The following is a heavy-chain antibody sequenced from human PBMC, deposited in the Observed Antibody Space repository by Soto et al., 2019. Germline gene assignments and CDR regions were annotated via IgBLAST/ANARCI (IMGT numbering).Heavy chain of an antibody. CDR2: INWNSGSI. V-gene: IGHV3-9*01. Sequence: EEQLVESGGGLVQPGRSLRLSCAASGFTFDDYAMHWVRQAPGKGLEWVSGINWNSGSIGYADSVKGRFTISRDNAKTSLYLRMNSLIAEGTALYYCAKDRGSGSYAPNYYYYGMDVWGQGTTVTVSS. D-gene: IGHD3-10*01. CDR3: AKDRGSGSYAPNYYYYGMDV. J-gene: IGHJ6*02. CDR1: GFTFDDYA.